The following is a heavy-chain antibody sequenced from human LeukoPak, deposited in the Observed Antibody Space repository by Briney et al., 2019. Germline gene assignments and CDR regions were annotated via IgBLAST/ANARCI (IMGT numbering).Heavy chain of an antibody. J-gene: IGHJ5*02. D-gene: IGHD3-9*01. Sequence: GGSLRLSCAASGFTFNNFGMHWVRQAPGKGLEWVAVIWYDGSNKNYADSVRGRFTISRDNSKNTLYLQMSGLRAEDTAVYYCTSPYYDILTGYHPPWGQGTLVTVSS. V-gene: IGHV3-33*01. CDR3: TSPYYDILTGYHPP. CDR1: GFTFNNFG. CDR2: IWYDGSNK.